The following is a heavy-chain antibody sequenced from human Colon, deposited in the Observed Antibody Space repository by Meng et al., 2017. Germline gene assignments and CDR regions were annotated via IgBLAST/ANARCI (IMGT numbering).Heavy chain of an antibody. V-gene: IGHV4-34*01. CDR2: INHSEST. Sequence: LYKLSELLPLPCSGIGRAVRGSYLGWSRQPPGKGLEWIGEINHSESTNYNPSLKSRVTISVDTSKNQFSLKLSSVTAADTAVYYCARERLSSGWYGGRWFDPWGQGTLVTVSS. J-gene: IGHJ5*02. CDR3: ARERLSSGWYGGRWFDP. CDR1: GRAVRGSY. D-gene: IGHD6-19*01.